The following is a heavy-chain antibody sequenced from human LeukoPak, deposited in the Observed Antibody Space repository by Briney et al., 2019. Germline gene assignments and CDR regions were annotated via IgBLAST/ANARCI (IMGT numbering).Heavy chain of an antibody. CDR1: GYSISNSNL. Sequence: SDTLSLTCAVSGYSISNSNLWAWIRQPPGKGLEWIGYIYYSGSTNYNPSLKSRVTISVDTSKNQFSLKLSSVTAADTAVYYCATDNSYGSGSYYTWGQGTLVTVSS. CDR2: IYYSGST. D-gene: IGHD3-10*01. J-gene: IGHJ4*02. V-gene: IGHV4-28*03. CDR3: ATDNSYGSGSYYT.